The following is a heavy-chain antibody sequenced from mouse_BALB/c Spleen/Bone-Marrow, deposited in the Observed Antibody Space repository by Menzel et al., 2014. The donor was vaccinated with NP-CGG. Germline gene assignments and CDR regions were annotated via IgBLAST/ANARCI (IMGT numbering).Heavy chain of an antibody. CDR3: AREGTYYAYFDY. CDR2: ISPRIGYT. V-gene: IGHV1-4*02. J-gene: IGHJ2*01. Sequence: VKLMESAAELARPGASVKLSCKASGYIFTSYTIHWIKQRPGQGLEWIGYISPRIGYTDYNQKFKDKTTLTADKSSTTTYMQLNSLTSEDSAVYYCAREGTYYAYFDYWGQGTTLTVSS. D-gene: IGHD1-1*01. CDR1: GYIFTSYT.